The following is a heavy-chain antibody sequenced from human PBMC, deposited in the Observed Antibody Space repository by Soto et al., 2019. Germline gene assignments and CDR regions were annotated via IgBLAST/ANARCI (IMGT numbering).Heavy chain of an antibody. CDR2: IYHSGST. CDR3: ARGNVLLWFGELLRYNWFDP. CDR1: GGSISSSNW. J-gene: IGHJ5*02. D-gene: IGHD3-10*01. Sequence: SETLSLTCAVSGGSISSSNWWSWVRQPPGKGLEWIGEIYHSGSTNYNPSLKSRVTISVDKSKNQFSLKLSSVTAADTAVYYCARGNVLLWFGELLRYNWFDPWGQGTLVTVS. V-gene: IGHV4-4*02.